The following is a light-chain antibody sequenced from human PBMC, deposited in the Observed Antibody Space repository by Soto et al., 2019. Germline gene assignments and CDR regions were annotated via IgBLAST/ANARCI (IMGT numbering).Light chain of an antibody. V-gene: IGKV1-5*03. Sequence: GDSGISTCRASQSVSTYLDWYQQKPGKAPNLLIDKASSLKSGVPSRFSGSGSGTDFTLTISSLQPEDFATYYCQQYNSYPPTCGQGTKGDI. J-gene: IGKJ1*01. CDR3: QQYNSYPPT. CDR1: QSVSTY. CDR2: KAS.